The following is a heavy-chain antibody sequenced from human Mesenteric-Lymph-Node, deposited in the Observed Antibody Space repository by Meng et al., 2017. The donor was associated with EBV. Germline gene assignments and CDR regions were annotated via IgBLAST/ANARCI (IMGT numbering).Heavy chain of an antibody. CDR3: AREGGSGTYYPFDH. CDR1: GYNVSSNSVC. D-gene: IGHD3-10*01. CDR2: TYYRSKWYF. V-gene: IGHV6-1*01. J-gene: IGHJ4*02. Sequence: VQRQPSGPRLVKPSQNLSLTCAIPGYNVSSNSVCWNWIRQSPSGGLEWPGRTYYRSKWYFDYAVSVKSRITINPDTSKNQFSLQLNSVTPEDTAVYYCAREGGSGTYYPFDHWGQGTLVTVSS.